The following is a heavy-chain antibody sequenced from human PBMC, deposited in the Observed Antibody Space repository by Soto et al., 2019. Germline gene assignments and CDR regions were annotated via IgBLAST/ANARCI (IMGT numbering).Heavy chain of an antibody. Sequence: QVQLVQSGAEVKEPGASVKVSCTTSGFTFSNYGITWVRQAPGQGLEWMGWISAYDGDTKIAQKLQGRVTMTTDTSTSTGYMELRSLKSDDTAVYYCARPAERHHDYYFDYWGQGTLVIVSS. D-gene: IGHD6-25*01. CDR2: ISAYDGDT. V-gene: IGHV1-18*01. CDR3: ARPAERHHDYYFDY. J-gene: IGHJ4*02. CDR1: GFTFSNYG.